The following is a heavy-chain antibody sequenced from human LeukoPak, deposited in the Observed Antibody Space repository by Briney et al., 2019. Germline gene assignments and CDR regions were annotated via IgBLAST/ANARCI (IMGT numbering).Heavy chain of an antibody. CDR3: ARDPRYCSSTSCYSGMDV. CDR1: GGSISSGDYY. Sequence: SETLPLTCTVSGGSISSGDYYWSWIRQPPGKGLEWIGYIYYSGSTYYNPPLKSRVTISVDTSKNQFSLKLSSVTAADTAVYYCARDPRYCSSTSCYSGMDVWGQGTTVTVSS. CDR2: IYYSGST. V-gene: IGHV4-30-4*01. D-gene: IGHD2-2*02. J-gene: IGHJ6*02.